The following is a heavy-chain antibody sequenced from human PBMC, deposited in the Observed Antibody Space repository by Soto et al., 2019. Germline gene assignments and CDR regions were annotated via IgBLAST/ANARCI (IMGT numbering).Heavy chain of an antibody. CDR1: GGSISSYY. J-gene: IGHJ6*02. V-gene: IGHV4-59*01. D-gene: IGHD1-7*01. CDR2: IYYSGST. Sequence: QVQLQESGPGLVKPSETLSLTCTVSGGSISSYYWSWIRQPPGKGLEWIGYIYYSGSTNYNPSLKRRVTISVDTSKNQFSLKLSSVTAADTAVYYWAREGLTGTIGLYYYYGMDVWGQGTTVTVSS. CDR3: AREGLTGTIGLYYYYGMDV.